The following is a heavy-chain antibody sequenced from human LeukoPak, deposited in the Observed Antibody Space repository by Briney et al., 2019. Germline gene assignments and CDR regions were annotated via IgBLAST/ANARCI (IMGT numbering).Heavy chain of an antibody. Sequence: PSETLSLTCTVSGGSISSSSYYWGWIRQPPGKGLEWIGRIYYSGSTYYNPSLNSRVTISVDSSKNQFYLKLSSVAAADTAVDYCARDGVAYSSSWYGRDRTETYFDYWGQGTLVTVSS. V-gene: IGHV4-39*07. J-gene: IGHJ4*02. CDR3: ARDGVAYSSSWYGRDRTETYFDY. D-gene: IGHD6-13*01. CDR1: GGSISSSSYY. CDR2: IYYSGST.